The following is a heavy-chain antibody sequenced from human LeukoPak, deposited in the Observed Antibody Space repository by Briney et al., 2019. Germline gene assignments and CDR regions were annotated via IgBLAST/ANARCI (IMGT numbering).Heavy chain of an antibody. CDR2: IKQDGSEK. Sequence: GGSLRLSCAASGFTFRSYWMSWVRQAPGKGLEWVANIKQDGSEKYYVDSVKGRFTISRDNAKNSLYLQMGSLRAEDTAVYYCVRDFGGDSTGCFDYWGQGTLVTVSS. V-gene: IGHV3-7*01. J-gene: IGHJ4*02. CDR1: GFTFRSYW. CDR3: VRDFGGDSTGCFDY. D-gene: IGHD3-22*01.